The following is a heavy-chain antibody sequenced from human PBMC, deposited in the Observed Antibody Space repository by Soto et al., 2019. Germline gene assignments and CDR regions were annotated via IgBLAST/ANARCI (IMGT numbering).Heavy chain of an antibody. J-gene: IGHJ4*02. CDR1: GFSLSTSGLN. V-gene: IGHV2-5*02. CDR2: IYWDDDK. Sequence: QITLKESGPTLVKPTQTLTLTCSFSGFSLSTSGLNVGWIRQPPGKALEWLALIYWDDDKRYSPSLRSRLTIDQDASKNKVVLTMPNLDPVDTGTYFCARGSDAVGFDYWGQGTLVTVSS. CDR3: ARGSDAVGFDY. D-gene: IGHD3-16*01.